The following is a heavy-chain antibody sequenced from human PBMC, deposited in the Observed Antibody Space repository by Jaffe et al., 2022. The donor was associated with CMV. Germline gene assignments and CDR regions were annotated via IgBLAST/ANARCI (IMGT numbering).Heavy chain of an antibody. V-gene: IGHV4-59*01. CDR2: IYYSGST. D-gene: IGHD2-15*01. CDR3: ARTSTPYCSGGSCYPWAGYYFDY. Sequence: QVQLQESGPGLVKPSETLSLTCTVSGGSISSYYWSWIRQPPGKGLEWIGYIYYSGSTNYNPSLKSRVTISVDTSKNQFSLKLSSVTAADTAVYYCARTSTPYCSGGSCYPWAGYYFDYWGQGTLVTVSS. CDR1: GGSISSYY. J-gene: IGHJ4*02.